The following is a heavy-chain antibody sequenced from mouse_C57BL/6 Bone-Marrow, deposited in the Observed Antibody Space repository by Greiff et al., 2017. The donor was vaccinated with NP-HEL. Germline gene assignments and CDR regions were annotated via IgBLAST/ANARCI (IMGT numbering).Heavy chain of an antibody. V-gene: IGHV1-64*01. J-gene: IGHJ1*03. Sequence: VQLQQSGAELVKPGASVKLSCKASGYTFTSYWMHWVKQRPGQGLEWIGMIHPNSGSTNYNEKFKSKATLTVDKSSSTAYMQLSSLTSEDSAVYYCARRGPLGYFDVWGTGTTVTVSS. CDR3: ARRGPLGYFDV. D-gene: IGHD6-1*01. CDR1: GYTFTSYW. CDR2: IHPNSGST.